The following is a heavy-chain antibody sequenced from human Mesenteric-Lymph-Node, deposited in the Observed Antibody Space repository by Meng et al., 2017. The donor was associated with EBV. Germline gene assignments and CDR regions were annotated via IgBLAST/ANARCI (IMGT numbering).Heavy chain of an antibody. CDR1: GYTVTKLV. CDR2: IDTNTGSP. D-gene: IGHD3-16*01. Sequence: HLVQSGLVLKKPGAAVCVSGKASGYTVTKLVMNWVRQAPGQGLEWMGWIDTNTGSPTYAQGFTGRFVFSLDTSVSTAYLQITSLKADDSAVYYCARDWSSVIMNKGNYWGQGTLVTVSS. V-gene: IGHV7-4-1*02. CDR3: ARDWSSVIMNKGNY. J-gene: IGHJ4*02.